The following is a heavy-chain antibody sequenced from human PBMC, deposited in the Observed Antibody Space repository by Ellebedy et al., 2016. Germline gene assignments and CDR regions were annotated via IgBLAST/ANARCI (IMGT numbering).Heavy chain of an antibody. CDR2: MQLGGNT. J-gene: IGHJ4*02. D-gene: IGHD2-2*01. CDR3: ARDSDIYAPFDS. CDR1: GASITGYY. V-gene: IGHV4-4*07. Sequence: GSLRLXCPVSGASITGYYWNWIRQPAGKGLEWIGRMQLGGNTHLNPSLGSRVFISIDTSTNQFSLKVTSVTAADTAIYYCARDSDIYAPFDSWGPGTLVTVSA.